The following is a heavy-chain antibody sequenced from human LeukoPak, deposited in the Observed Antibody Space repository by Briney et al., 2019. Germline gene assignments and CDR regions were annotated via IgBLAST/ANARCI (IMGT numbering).Heavy chain of an antibody. CDR3: ARRQLKRPGALDT. CDR2: IQYDSSEK. V-gene: IGHV3-30*02. Sequence: GGSLRLSCAASGFTFSAYAMHWVRQAPGKGLEWVASIQYDSSEKYYEDSMKGRFTVSRDNSKNTLSLQMNSLRTEDTAVYYCARRQLKRPGALDTWGQGTMVTVS. J-gene: IGHJ3*02. D-gene: IGHD1-1*01. CDR1: GFTFSAYA.